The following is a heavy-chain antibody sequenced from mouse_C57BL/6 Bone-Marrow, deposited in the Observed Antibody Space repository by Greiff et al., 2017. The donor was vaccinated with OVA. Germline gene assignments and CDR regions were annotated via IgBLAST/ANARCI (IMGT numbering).Heavy chain of an antibody. J-gene: IGHJ2*01. V-gene: IGHV14-4*01. CDR3: TAYGNFDY. CDR2: IDPENGDT. CDR1: GFNIKDYY. D-gene: IGHD2-1*01. Sequence: VQLKESGAELVRPGASVKLSCTASGFNIKDYYMHWVKQRPEQGLEWIGWIDPENGDTKYASKFQGKATITADTSSNTAYLQLSSLTSEDTAVYYCTAYGNFDYWGQGTTLKSPQ.